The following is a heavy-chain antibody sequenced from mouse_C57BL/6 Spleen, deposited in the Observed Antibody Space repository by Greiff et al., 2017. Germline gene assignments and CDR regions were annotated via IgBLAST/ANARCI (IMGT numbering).Heavy chain of an antibody. CDR3: ARFDTVADFDD. Sequence: VQLVESGAELAKPGASVKLSCKASGYTFTSYWMHWVKQRPGQGLEWIGYINPSSGYTKYNQKFKDKATLTADKSSSTAYMQLSSLTYEDSAVYYCARFDTVADFDDWGQGTTLTVSS. V-gene: IGHV1-7*01. CDR1: GYTFTSYW. J-gene: IGHJ2*01. D-gene: IGHD1-1*01. CDR2: INPSSGYT.